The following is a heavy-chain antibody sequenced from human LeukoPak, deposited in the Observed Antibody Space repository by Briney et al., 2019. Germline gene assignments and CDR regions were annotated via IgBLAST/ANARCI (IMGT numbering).Heavy chain of an antibody. J-gene: IGHJ6*02. D-gene: IGHD5-12*01. Sequence: GGSLRLSCAASGFTFSSYWMSWVRQAPGKGLEWVANIKQDGSEKYYVDSVKGRFTISRDNAKNSLYLQMSSLRAEDTAVYYCARFGGYDYYYYYGMDVWGQGTTVTVSS. CDR3: ARFGGYDYYYYYGMDV. CDR1: GFTFSSYW. CDR2: IKQDGSEK. V-gene: IGHV3-7*03.